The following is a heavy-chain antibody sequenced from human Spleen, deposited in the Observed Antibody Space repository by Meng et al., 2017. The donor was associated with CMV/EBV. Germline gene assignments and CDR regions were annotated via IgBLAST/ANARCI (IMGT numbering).Heavy chain of an antibody. CDR3: ARGARIGSWEA. CDR2: IYTSGST. J-gene: IGHJ5*02. Sequence: QVQLQEPGPGLVKPSQTLSLTCTVSGGSISSGSYYWSWIRQPAGKGLEWIGRIYTSGSTNYNPSLKSRVTISVDTSKNQFSLKLSSVTAADTAVYYCARGARIGSWEAWGQGTLVTVSS. V-gene: IGHV4-61*02. CDR1: GGSISSGSYY. D-gene: IGHD6-13*01.